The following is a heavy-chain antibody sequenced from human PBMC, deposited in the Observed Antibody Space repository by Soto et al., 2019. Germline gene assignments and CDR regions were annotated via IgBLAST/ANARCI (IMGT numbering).Heavy chain of an antibody. J-gene: IGHJ3*02. Sequence: QVQLQESGPGLVKPSQTLSLTCTVSGGSISSGGYYWSWIRQHPGKGLEWIGYIYYSGSTYYNPSLKSRVTISVDTSKNQFSLKLSSVTAADTAVYYCARAGFFTYYDSSGYSQQRHDAFDIWGQGTMVTVSS. D-gene: IGHD3-22*01. CDR2: IYYSGST. CDR3: ARAGFFTYYDSSGYSQQRHDAFDI. V-gene: IGHV4-31*03. CDR1: GGSISSGGYY.